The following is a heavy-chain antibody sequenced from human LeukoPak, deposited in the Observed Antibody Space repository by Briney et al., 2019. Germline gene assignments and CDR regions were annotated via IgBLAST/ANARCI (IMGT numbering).Heavy chain of an antibody. CDR2: INHSGST. Sequence: PSETLSLTCAAYGGSFSGYYWSWIRQPPGKGLEWIGEINHSGSTNYNPSLKSRVTISVDTSKNQFSLKLSSVTAADTAVYYCARLAWLDYWGQGTLVTVSS. J-gene: IGHJ4*02. V-gene: IGHV4-34*01. CDR1: GGSFSGYY. CDR3: ARLAWLDY.